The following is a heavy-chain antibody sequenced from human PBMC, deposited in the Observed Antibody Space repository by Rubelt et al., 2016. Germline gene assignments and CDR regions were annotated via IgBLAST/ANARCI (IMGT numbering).Heavy chain of an antibody. D-gene: IGHD2-2*01. J-gene: IGHJ6*03. Sequence: MSWVRQAPGKGLEWVSVISGSGGGTYYADSVKGRFTISRDNAKNSLYLQMNSLRAEDTAVYYCARWGIVVVPAAIGGYYYYMDVWGKGTTVTVSS. CDR3: ARWGIVVVPAAIGGYYYYMDV. CDR2: ISGSGGGT. V-gene: IGHV3-21*01.